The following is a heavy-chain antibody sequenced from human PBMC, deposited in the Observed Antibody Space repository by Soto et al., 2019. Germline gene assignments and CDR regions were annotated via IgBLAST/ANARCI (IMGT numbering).Heavy chain of an antibody. D-gene: IGHD1-26*01. CDR1: GYSFTSYW. CDR3: ASSRWELLPNYYYYGMDV. CDR2: IYPGDSDT. J-gene: IGHJ6*02. V-gene: IGHV5-51*01. Sequence: GESLKISCKGSGYSFTSYWIGWVRQMPGKGLEWMGIIYPGDSDTRYSPSFQGQVTISADKSISTAYLQWSSLKASDTAMYYCASSRWELLPNYYYYGMDVWGQGTTVTVSS.